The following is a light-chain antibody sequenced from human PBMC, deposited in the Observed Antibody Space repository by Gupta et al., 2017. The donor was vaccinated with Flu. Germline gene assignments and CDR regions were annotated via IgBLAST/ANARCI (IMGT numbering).Light chain of an antibody. J-gene: IGLJ3*02. CDR1: SSDVGGYNY. CDR2: EVS. V-gene: IGLV2-14*01. CDR3: SSYTSSSTRV. Sequence: GQSITISCTGTSSDVGGYNYVSWYQQHPGKAPKLMIYEVSNRPSGVSNRFSGSKSGNTASLTISGLQAEDEADYYCSSYTSSSTRVFGGGTKL.